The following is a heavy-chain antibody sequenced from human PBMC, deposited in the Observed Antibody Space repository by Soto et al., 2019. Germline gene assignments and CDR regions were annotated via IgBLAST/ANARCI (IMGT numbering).Heavy chain of an antibody. D-gene: IGHD2-8*02. J-gene: IGHJ6*02. V-gene: IGHV1-69*13. Sequence: SVKLSSKPPGGTYSITGFSSVRQAPGQGPEWIGGIIPILTTPNYAQKFHGRVTIVADESTTTVYMELSSLKSEDTAVYYCATSVGIAPTGEDGMDVWG. CDR3: ATSVGIAPTGEDGMDV. CDR2: IIPILTTP. CDR1: GGTYSITG.